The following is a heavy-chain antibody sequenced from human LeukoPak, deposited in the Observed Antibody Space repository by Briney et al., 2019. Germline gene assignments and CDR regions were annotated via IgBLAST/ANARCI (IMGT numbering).Heavy chain of an antibody. CDR3: AKDSTYYGSGSDNWFDP. J-gene: IGHJ5*02. Sequence: GGSLRLSCAASGFTFDDYAMHWVRQGPGKGLEWVSGISWNSGTIGYADSVKGRFTISRDNSKNTLYLQMNSLRAEDTAVYYCAKDSTYYGSGSDNWFDPWGQGTLVTVSS. V-gene: IGHV3-9*01. CDR1: GFTFDDYA. D-gene: IGHD3-10*01. CDR2: ISWNSGTI.